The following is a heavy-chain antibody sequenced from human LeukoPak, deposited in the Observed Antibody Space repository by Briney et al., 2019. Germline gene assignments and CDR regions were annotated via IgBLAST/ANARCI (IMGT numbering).Heavy chain of an antibody. Sequence: SETLSLTCAVYGGSFSGYYWSWIRQTPGKGLEWIGEINHSGSTNYNPSLKSRVTISVDTSKNQFSLKLSSVTAADTAVYYCARGLFRGSYRALVWFDPWGQGTLVTVSS. V-gene: IGHV4-34*01. J-gene: IGHJ5*02. D-gene: IGHD1-26*01. CDR1: GGSFSGYY. CDR3: ARGLFRGSYRALVWFDP. CDR2: INHSGST.